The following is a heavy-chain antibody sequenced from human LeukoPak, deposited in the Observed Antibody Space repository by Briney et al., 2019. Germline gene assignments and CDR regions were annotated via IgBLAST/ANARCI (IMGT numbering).Heavy chain of an antibody. CDR3: AKGGTRDGWANYYYYYGMDV. CDR2: ISYDGSNK. Sequence: GRSLRLSCAASGFTFSSYGMHWVRQAPGKGLEWVAVISYDGSNKYYADSVKGRFTTSRDNSKNTLYLQMNSLRAEDTAVYYCAKGGTRDGWANYYYYYGMDVWGQGTTVTVSS. D-gene: IGHD5-24*01. CDR1: GFTFSSYG. V-gene: IGHV3-30*18. J-gene: IGHJ6*02.